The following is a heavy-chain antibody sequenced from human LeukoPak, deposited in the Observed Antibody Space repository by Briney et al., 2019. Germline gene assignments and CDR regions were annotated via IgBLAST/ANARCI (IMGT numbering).Heavy chain of an antibody. J-gene: IGHJ4*02. D-gene: IGHD3-10*01. Sequence: GGSLRLSCAASGFTFSDYEMNWVRQAPGKGLEWLSHISISGTTIHYADSVKGRFTISRDNAKNSVYLQMTSLRAEDTAVYYCARDGYYGSGSYSYYWGQGTLVTVS. CDR1: GFTFSDYE. CDR2: ISISGTTI. V-gene: IGHV3-48*03. CDR3: ARDGYYGSGSYSYY.